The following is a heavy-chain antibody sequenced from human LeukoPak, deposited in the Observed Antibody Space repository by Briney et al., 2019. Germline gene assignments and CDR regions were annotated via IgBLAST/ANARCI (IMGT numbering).Heavy chain of an antibody. V-gene: IGHV1-46*01. CDR3: ARSQGGNTLWFDP. CDR2: INTSGGST. Sequence: ASVKVSCKASGYTFTSYYMHWVRPAPGQGLEWMGIINTSGGSTTYAQKFQDRVSMTRDTSTSTVYLEVSSRRSEDTAVYYCARSQGGNTLWFDPWGQGTLVTVSS. D-gene: IGHD4-23*01. J-gene: IGHJ5*02. CDR1: GYTFTSYY.